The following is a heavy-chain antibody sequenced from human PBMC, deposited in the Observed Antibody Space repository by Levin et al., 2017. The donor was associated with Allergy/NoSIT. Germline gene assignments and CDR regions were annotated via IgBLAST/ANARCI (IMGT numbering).Heavy chain of an antibody. Sequence: TSETLSLTCTVSGGSISGFYWSWIRQPPGKGLEWIGYIVYSRSTNYNPSLKSRITISVDTSKNQFSLKLSSLTAADTAVYYCAREATVTTGFDYWGRGTLVTVSS. J-gene: IGHJ4*02. CDR3: AREATVTTGFDY. D-gene: IGHD4-17*01. CDR1: GGSISGFY. V-gene: IGHV4-59*01. CDR2: IVYSRST.